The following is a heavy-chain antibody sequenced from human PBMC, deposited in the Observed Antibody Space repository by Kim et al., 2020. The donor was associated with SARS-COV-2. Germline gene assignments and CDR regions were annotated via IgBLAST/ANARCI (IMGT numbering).Heavy chain of an antibody. CDR3: AREQDVAVAGRAFDS. V-gene: IGHV3-74*01. CDR2: INSDGDGT. CDR1: GFNFSHYW. Sequence: GGSLRLSCEASGFNFSHYWMHWVRQRPGKGLQWVSHINSDGDGTRYADSVKGRFTISRDNAKNTVFLHLSSLGVEDTAVYFCAREQDVAVAGRAFDSWG. D-gene: IGHD6-19*01. J-gene: IGHJ4*01.